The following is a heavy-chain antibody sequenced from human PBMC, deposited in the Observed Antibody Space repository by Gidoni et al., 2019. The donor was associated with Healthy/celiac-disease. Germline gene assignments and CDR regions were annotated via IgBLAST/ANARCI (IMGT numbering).Heavy chain of an antibody. Sequence: EVQLLESGGGLVQPGGSLRLSCAASGFTFSSYAMSWVRQAPGNGLEWVAASSGSGGSTYYADSVKGRFTISRDNSKNTLYLQMNSLRAEDTAVYYCAKDKRFLEWLFDYWGQGTLVTVSS. CDR2: SSGSGGST. V-gene: IGHV3-23*01. CDR1: GFTFSSYA. CDR3: AKDKRFLEWLFDY. D-gene: IGHD3-3*01. J-gene: IGHJ4*02.